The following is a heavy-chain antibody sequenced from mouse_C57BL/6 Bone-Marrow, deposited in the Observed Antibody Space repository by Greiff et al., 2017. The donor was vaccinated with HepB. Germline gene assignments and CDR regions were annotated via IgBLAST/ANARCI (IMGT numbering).Heavy chain of an antibody. V-gene: IGHV1-64*01. J-gene: IGHJ2*01. Sequence: QVQLQQPGAELVKPGASVKLSCKASGYTFTSYWMHWVKQRPGQGLEWIGMIHPNSGSTNYNEKFKGKATLTADKSSSTAYMQLSSLTSEDSAVYFCARRYYGSSYYFDYWGQGTTLTVSS. D-gene: IGHD1-1*01. CDR3: ARRYYGSSYYFDY. CDR2: IHPNSGST. CDR1: GYTFTSYW.